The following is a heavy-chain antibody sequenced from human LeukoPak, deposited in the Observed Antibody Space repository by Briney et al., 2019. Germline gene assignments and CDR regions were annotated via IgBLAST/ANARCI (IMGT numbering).Heavy chain of an antibody. CDR2: ISDSSSYM. V-gene: IGHV3-21*01. Sequence: PGGSLRLSCVVSGFTFSACGMNWVRQAPGKGLEWVSFISDSSSYMYYADSVEGRFTISRDNAKNSLYLQMNSLRAEDTAVYYCTRDRCNTMIRGINRYWGQGTLVTVSS. CDR3: TRDRCNTMIRGINRY. J-gene: IGHJ4*02. CDR1: GFTFSACG. D-gene: IGHD3-10*01.